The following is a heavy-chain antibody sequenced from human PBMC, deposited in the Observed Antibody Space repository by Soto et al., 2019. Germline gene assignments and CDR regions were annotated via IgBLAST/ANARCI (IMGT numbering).Heavy chain of an antibody. V-gene: IGHV4-30-2*01. J-gene: IGHJ2*01. CDR3: TRDPGL. CDR1: GGSISSGGYS. Sequence: QLQLQESGSGLVKPSQTLSLTCAVSGGSISSGGYSWSWIRQPPGKGLEWIGYICHSGSTYSNPSINPRFTISVDRSKNHFSQELSSVLATNTAVYYCTRDPGLWGRGKLVTVSS. CDR2: ICHSGST.